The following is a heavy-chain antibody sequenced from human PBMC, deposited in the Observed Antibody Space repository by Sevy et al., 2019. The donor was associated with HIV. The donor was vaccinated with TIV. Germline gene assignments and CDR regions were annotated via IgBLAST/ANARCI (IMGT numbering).Heavy chain of an antibody. CDR3: ARLVTSGTYYFDY. CDR2: IIPIFGTA. Sequence: ASVKVSCKASGGTFSSYAISWVRQAPGQGLEWMGGIIPIFGTANYAQKFQGRVTITADESTSTAYMELSSLRSEDTAGYYCARLVTSGTYYFDYWGQGTLVTVSS. CDR1: GGTFSSYA. V-gene: IGHV1-69*13. J-gene: IGHJ4*02. D-gene: IGHD3-10*01.